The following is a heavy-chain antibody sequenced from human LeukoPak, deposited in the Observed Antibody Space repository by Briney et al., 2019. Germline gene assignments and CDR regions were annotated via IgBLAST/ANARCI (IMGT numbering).Heavy chain of an antibody. J-gene: IGHJ4*02. D-gene: IGHD6-13*01. CDR1: GYTFTSYD. V-gene: IGHV1-8*03. Sequence: ASVKVSCKASGYTFTSYDINWVRQATGQGLEWMGWMNPNSGNTGYAQKFQGRVTTTRNTSISTAYMELSSLRSEDTAVYYCARGHRRIAAAGTEYYFDYWGQGTLVTVSS. CDR2: MNPNSGNT. CDR3: ARGHRRIAAAGTEYYFDY.